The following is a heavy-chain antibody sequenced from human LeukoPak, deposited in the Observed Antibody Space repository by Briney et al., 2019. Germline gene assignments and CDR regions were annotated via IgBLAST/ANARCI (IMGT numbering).Heavy chain of an antibody. V-gene: IGHV3-30-3*01. CDR1: GFTFSSYA. CDR2: ISYDGSNK. J-gene: IGHJ1*01. D-gene: IGHD6-13*01. CDR3: ARDSGQQLVPEYFQH. Sequence: GGSLRLSCAASGFTFSSYAMHWVRQAPGKGLEWVAVISYDGSNKYYADSVKGRFTISRDNSKNTLYLQMNSLRAEDTAVYYCARDSGQQLVPEYFQHWGQGTLVTVSS.